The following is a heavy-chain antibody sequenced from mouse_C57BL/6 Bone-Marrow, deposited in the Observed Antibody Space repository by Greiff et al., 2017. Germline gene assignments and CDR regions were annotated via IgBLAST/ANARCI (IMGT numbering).Heavy chain of an antibody. J-gene: IGHJ1*03. CDR3: ARRYGSSYWYFDV. V-gene: IGHV5-6*01. Sequence: EVHLVESGGDLVKPGGSLKLSCAASGFTFSSYGMSWVRQTPDTRLEWVATISSGGSYTYYPDSVKGRFTISRDNAKNTLYLQMSSLKSEDTAMYYCARRYGSSYWYFDVWGTGTTVTVSS. CDR2: ISSGGSYT. CDR1: GFTFSSYG. D-gene: IGHD1-1*01.